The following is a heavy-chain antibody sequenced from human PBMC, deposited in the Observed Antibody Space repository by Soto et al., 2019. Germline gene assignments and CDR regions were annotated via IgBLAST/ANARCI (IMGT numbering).Heavy chain of an antibody. Sequence: EVQLVESGGGLVQPGGSLRLSCAASGFTFSGYWMTWVRQAPGKGLEWVANIKHDGRDKYYVDSVKDRFTISRDNAKDSLYLQMNSLRGEDTAVYHCVRGGGAVDIGGQGTMVTVSS. CDR2: IKHDGRDK. CDR3: VRGGGAVDI. D-gene: IGHD3-16*01. V-gene: IGHV3-7*01. CDR1: GFTFSGYW. J-gene: IGHJ3*02.